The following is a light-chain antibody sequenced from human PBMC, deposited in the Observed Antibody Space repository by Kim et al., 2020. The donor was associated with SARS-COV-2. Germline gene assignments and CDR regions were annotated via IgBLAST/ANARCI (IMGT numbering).Light chain of an antibody. CDR1: QGISSW. J-gene: IGKJ4*01. CDR2: KAS. V-gene: IGKV1-5*03. Sequence: DIQMTQSPSTLSASVGDRVTITCRASQGISSWLAWYQQKPGKAPKLLIYKASSLESGVPSRFSGSGSGTEFTLTISSLQPDDFATYYCQQYNSYSRLTFGGGTKVDIK. CDR3: QQYNSYSRLT.